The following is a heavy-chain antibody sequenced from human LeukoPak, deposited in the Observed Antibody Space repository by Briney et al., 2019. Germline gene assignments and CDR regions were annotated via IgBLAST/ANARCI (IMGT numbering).Heavy chain of an antibody. D-gene: IGHD3-16*01. CDR2: ISGLSTHI. J-gene: IGHJ4*02. CDR3: GRAFPPLRTSSAGDL. Sequence: GSLRLSFSASGFTFSDYDMNWVRQAPGKGLEWVSSISGLSTHIYYGDSVKGRFSISRDNAKNSVYLQMNSLGGEDTAIYYCGRAFPPLRTSSAGDLWGQGILVTVSS. V-gene: IGHV3-69-1*02. CDR1: GFTFSDYD.